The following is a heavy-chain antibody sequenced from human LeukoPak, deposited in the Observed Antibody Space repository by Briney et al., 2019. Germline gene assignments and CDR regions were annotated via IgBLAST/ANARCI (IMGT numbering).Heavy chain of an antibody. CDR2: IRYDGSNK. D-gene: IGHD3-3*01. V-gene: IGHV3-30*02. Sequence: GGSLRLSCAASGFTFSSYGMHWVRQAPGKGLEWVAFIRYDGSNKYYADSVKGRFTISRGNSKNTLYLQMNSLRAEDTAVYYCAKDLVTIFGVGFDYWGQGTLVTVSS. J-gene: IGHJ4*02. CDR1: GFTFSSYG. CDR3: AKDLVTIFGVGFDY.